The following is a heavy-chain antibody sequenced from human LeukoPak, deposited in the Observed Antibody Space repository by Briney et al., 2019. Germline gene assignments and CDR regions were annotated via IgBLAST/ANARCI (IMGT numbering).Heavy chain of an antibody. V-gene: IGHV4-59*01. J-gene: IGHJ4*02. D-gene: IGHD3-10*01. Sequence: ASETLSLTCTVSDGSISSYYWSWIRQPPGKGLEWIGYIYYSGSTNYDPSLKSRVTISVDTSKNQFSLKLSSVTAADTAVYYCARDRTYYGSGSYHHYFDYWGQGTLVTVSS. CDR3: ARDRTYYGSGSYHHYFDY. CDR1: DGSISSYY. CDR2: IYYSGST.